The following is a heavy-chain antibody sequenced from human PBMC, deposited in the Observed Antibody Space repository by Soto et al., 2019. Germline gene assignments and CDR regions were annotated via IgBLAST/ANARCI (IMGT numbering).Heavy chain of an antibody. Sequence: PSETLSLTCTVSGGSISSYYWSWIRQPPGKGLEWIGYIYYSGSTNYNPSLKSRVTISVDTSKNQFSLKLSSVTAADTAVYYCARGVTMVRGVIISLKYYYYYMDCWGKGTTVTVSS. CDR1: GGSISSYY. CDR2: IYYSGST. CDR3: ARGVTMVRGVIISLKYYYYYMDC. J-gene: IGHJ6*03. V-gene: IGHV4-59*01. D-gene: IGHD3-10*01.